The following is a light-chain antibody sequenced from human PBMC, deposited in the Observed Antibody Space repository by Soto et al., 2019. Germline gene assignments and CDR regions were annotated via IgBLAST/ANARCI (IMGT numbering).Light chain of an antibody. J-gene: IGKJ1*01. CDR3: QQYNTWLWT. V-gene: IGKV3-15*01. CDR2: GAS. CDR1: QSLNAN. Sequence: EVVMTQSPATLSVSPGERATLSCRASQSLNANLAWYQQKPGQAPRLLIHGASNRATGIPARFSGSGFGTEFILTISSLQSEDFAVYYCQQYNTWLWTFGQGTKVEI.